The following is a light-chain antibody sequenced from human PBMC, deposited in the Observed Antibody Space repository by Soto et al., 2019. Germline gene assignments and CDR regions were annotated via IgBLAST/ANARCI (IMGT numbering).Light chain of an antibody. V-gene: IGLV2-14*01. CDR3: SSYTSSTPLGYV. CDR2: EVS. J-gene: IGLJ1*01. Sequence: QSAPTQPASVSGSPGQSITISCTGTSSDVGGYNFVSWYQQHPGKAPRLMIYEVSNRPSGVSNRFSGSKSGNTASLTISGLQAEDEADYYCSSYTSSTPLGYVFGTGTKVTVL. CDR1: SSDVGGYNF.